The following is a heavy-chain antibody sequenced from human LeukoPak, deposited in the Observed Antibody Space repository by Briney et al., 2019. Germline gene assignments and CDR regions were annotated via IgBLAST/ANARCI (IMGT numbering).Heavy chain of an antibody. J-gene: IGHJ4*02. CDR3: ARGGYSGYDSVGY. CDR2: INPSGGTT. CDR1: GYTFTSYY. Sequence: ASVKVSCKASGYTFTSYYMHWVRQAPGQGLEWMGIINPSGGTTIYAQKFQGRITMTRDTSTSTVYMELSSLGSEDTAVYYCARGGYSGYDSVGYRGQGTLVTVSS. D-gene: IGHD5-12*01. V-gene: IGHV1-46*01.